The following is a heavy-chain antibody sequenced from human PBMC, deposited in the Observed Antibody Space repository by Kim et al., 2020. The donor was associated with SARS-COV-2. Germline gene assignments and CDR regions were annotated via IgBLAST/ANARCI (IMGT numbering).Heavy chain of an antibody. D-gene: IGHD6-6*01. V-gene: IGHV4-30-2*01. J-gene: IGHJ4*02. CDR1: GGSISSGGYS. CDR3: ARGHSSSFDY. CDR2: IYHSGST. Sequence: SETLSLTCAVSGGSISSGGYSWSWIRQPPGKGLEWIGYIYHSGSTYYNPSLKSRVTISVDRSKNQFSLKLSSVTAADTAVYYCARGHSSSFDYWGQGTLVTVSS.